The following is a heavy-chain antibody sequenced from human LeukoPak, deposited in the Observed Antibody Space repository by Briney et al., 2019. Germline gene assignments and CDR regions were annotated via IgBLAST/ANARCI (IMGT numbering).Heavy chain of an antibody. D-gene: IGHD3-10*01. CDR1: GFSFSNYW. CDR3: ARDKKSGESSEIDY. J-gene: IGHJ4*02. CDR2: INRDGSTT. Sequence: GGSLRLSCAASGFSFSNYWVHWVRQAPGKGLVWVSRINRDGSTTKYADSVKGRFTVSRDNAKNTLNLQMNSLRAEDTAVYYCARDKKSGESSEIDYWGQGTLVTVSS. V-gene: IGHV3-74*03.